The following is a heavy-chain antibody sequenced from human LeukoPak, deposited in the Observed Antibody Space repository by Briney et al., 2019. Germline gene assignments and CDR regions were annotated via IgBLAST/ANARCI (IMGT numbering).Heavy chain of an antibody. V-gene: IGHV4-39*01. J-gene: IGHJ4*02. Sequence: SETLSLTCTVSGGSISSTNYYRGWIRQPPGKGLEWIGNFYYSGITYYNPSLKSRVVISVDTSKNQFSLTVSSVRAADTAVYYCARHREGSGWTSLDYWGQGTLVTVSS. CDR1: GGSISSTNYY. CDR2: FYYSGIT. D-gene: IGHD6-19*01. CDR3: ARHREGSGWTSLDY.